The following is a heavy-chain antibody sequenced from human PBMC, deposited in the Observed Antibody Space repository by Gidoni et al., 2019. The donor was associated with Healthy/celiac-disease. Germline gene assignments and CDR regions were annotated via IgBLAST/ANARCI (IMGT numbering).Heavy chain of an antibody. D-gene: IGHD3-9*01. J-gene: IGHJ5*02. V-gene: IGHV4-34*01. Sequence: QVQLQQRGAGLLKPSETRSLTCAAYGGSFSGYYWSWIRQPPGKGLEWIGEINHSGSTNYNPSLTCRVTISVDTSMHQSSLMLSSVTAADSAVYYCAIDVRSVYYDILTGYYRGAGNFDPLGQGTLVTVSS. CDR3: AIDVRSVYYDILTGYYRGAGNFDP. CDR1: GGSFSGYY. CDR2: INHSGST.